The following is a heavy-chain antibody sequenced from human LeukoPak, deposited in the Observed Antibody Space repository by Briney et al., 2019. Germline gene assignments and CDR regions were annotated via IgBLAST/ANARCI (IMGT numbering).Heavy chain of an antibody. J-gene: IGHJ3*02. CDR3: ATSYGSGSYGAFDI. CDR2: ISYDGRQK. V-gene: IGHV3-30*09. Sequence: GGSLTLSCAASGFTFSSYAMHWVRQAPGKGLEWVAVISYDGRQKYYTDSVKGRFAISGDDYKNTLYLLMNSLRAEDTAMYFCATSYGSGSYGAFDIWGQGTMVTVSS. CDR1: GFTFSSYA. D-gene: IGHD3-10*01.